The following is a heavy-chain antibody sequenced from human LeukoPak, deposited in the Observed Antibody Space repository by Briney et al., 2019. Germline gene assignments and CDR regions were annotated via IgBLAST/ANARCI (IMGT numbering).Heavy chain of an antibody. CDR2: INHSGSA. CDR1: GESFNNYY. Sequence: PSETLSLTCAVYGESFNNYYWTWIRQSPGKGLEWIGDINHSGSANYNPSLKSRVTISVDTSKNQFSLKLSSVTAADTAVYYCARARCGGDCYPNWFDPWGQGTLVTVSS. J-gene: IGHJ5*02. V-gene: IGHV4-34*01. CDR3: ARARCGGDCYPNWFDP. D-gene: IGHD2-21*02.